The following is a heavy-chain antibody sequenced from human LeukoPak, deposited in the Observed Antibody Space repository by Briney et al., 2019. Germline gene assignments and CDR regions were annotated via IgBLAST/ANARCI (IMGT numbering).Heavy chain of an antibody. D-gene: IGHD3-3*01. V-gene: IGHV3-23*01. Sequence: GGSLRLSCAASGFTFSTYVMSWVRQTPGKGLEWVSTISNSGGSTYNADSVKGRFTISRDNSKNTLYLQMNSLRAEDTAVYYCARSYDFWSGYYAWWFDPWGQGTLVTVSS. CDR2: ISNSGGST. J-gene: IGHJ5*02. CDR1: GFTFSTYV. CDR3: ARSYDFWSGYYAWWFDP.